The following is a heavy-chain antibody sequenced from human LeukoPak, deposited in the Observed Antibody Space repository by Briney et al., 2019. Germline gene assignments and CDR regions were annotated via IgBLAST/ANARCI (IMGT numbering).Heavy chain of an antibody. J-gene: IGHJ4*02. CDR3: ARDYGDLGGYFDY. CDR1: GYTFTSYD. D-gene: IGHD4-17*01. CDR2: IIPIFDTA. Sequence: ASVKVSCKASGYTFTSYDINWVRQAPGQGLEWMGGIIPIFDTANYAQKFQGRVTITADESTSTAYMELSSLRSEDTAVYYCARDYGDLGGYFDYWGQGTLVTVSS. V-gene: IGHV1-69*13.